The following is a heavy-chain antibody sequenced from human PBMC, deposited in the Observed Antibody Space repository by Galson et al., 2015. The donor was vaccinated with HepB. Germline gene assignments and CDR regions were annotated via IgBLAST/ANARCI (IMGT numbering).Heavy chain of an antibody. J-gene: IGHJ4*02. Sequence: SLRLSCAASGFPFSNYAIHWVRQTPGKGLEWMTVILHDAHNRYYADSVEGRFTVSRDNSKNTVYLQMNSLRPEDTAMYYCARRAGASGGFSFDYWGQGSLVTVSS. V-gene: IGHV3-30*04. CDR2: ILHDAHNR. CDR3: ARRAGASGGFSFDY. D-gene: IGHD3-10*01. CDR1: GFPFSNYA.